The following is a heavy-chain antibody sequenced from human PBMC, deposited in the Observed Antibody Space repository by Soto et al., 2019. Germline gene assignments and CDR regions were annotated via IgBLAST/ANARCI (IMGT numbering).Heavy chain of an antibody. CDR3: ARGEPYYYDTSGIEYLYY. CDR1: GGSISTYY. D-gene: IGHD3-22*01. V-gene: IGHV4-59*12. Sequence: PSETRSLTCTVSGGSISTYYWSWVRQPPGKGLEWIAYVYYDVRTNFNPSLKSRVAIFVDTSKDQFSLKLRSVTAADTAVYFCARGEPYYYDTSGIEYLYY. J-gene: IGHJ4*01. CDR2: VYYDVRT.